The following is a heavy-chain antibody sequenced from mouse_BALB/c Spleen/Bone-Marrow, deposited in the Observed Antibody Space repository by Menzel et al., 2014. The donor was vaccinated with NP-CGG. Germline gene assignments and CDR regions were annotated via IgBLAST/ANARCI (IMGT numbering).Heavy chain of an antibody. Sequence: VQRVESGPGLVAPSQSLSITCTVSGFSSTSYGVSWVRQPPGKGLEWLGVIWADGSTSYHSTLISRLSISKDNSKSQVFLKLNSLQTDDTAAYYCAKGEPYLAWFAYWGQGTLVTVSA. CDR2: IWADGST. D-gene: IGHD5-1*01. V-gene: IGHV2-3*01. J-gene: IGHJ3*01. CDR3: AKGEPYLAWFAY. CDR1: GFSSTSYG.